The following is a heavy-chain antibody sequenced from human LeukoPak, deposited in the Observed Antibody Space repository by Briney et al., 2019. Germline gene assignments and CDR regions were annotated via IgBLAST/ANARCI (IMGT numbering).Heavy chain of an antibody. CDR2: IHSSGST. V-gene: IGHV4-59*01. D-gene: IGHD3-3*01. J-gene: IGHJ4*02. CDR1: GGSISSNY. CDR3: ARVTTMFGVVMYYFDY. Sequence: SETLSLTCTVSGGSISSNYWSWIRQPPGKGLEWIGYIHSSGSTSYKPSLKSRVSISLDTSKHQFSLKLSSVTAADTAVYYCARVTTMFGVVMYYFDYWGQGALIIVSS.